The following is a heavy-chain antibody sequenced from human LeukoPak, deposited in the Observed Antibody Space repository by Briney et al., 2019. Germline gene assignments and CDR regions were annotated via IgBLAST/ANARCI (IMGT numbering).Heavy chain of an antibody. V-gene: IGHV3-7*01. CDR2: IKPDGSKK. CDR1: GFTFSNYG. D-gene: IGHD6-19*01. Sequence: GGSLRLSCAASGFTFSNYGMTWVRQAPGKGLEWVANIKPDGSKKTYVDSVKGRFTISRDNAKNSLYLQMNSLRAEDTAVYYCAGPPQAGPFDYWGHGTLVTVSS. CDR3: AGPPQAGPFDY. J-gene: IGHJ4*01.